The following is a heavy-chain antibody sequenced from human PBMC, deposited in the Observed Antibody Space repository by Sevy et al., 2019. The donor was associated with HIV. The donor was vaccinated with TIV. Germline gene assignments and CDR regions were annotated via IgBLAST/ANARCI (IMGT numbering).Heavy chain of an antibody. V-gene: IGHV3-23*01. CDR1: GFSLSNYA. J-gene: IGHJ4*02. D-gene: IGHD6-6*01. CDR2: KTGSAGVT. Sequence: GGSLRLSCAASGFSLSNYAMSWVRQAPGKGLEWISTKTGSAGVTYYADSVKGRFTISRDNSKNTLFLQMNSLRAEDTALYYCAKGRIPSIGTLGPFDSWCQGTLVTVSS. CDR3: AKGRIPSIGTLGPFDS.